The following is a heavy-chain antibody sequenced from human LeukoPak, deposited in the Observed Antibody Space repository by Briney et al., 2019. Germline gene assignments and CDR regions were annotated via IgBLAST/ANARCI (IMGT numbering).Heavy chain of an antibody. V-gene: IGHV3-23*01. Sequence: RGSLRLSCAASGFTFSSYAMSWVRQAPGKGLEWVSAISGSGGSTYYADSVKGRFTISRDNSKNTLYLQMNSLRAEDTAVYYCAKDLKGGLPSCYDYWGQGTLVTVSS. CDR3: AKDLKGGLPSCYDY. CDR2: ISGSGGST. CDR1: GFTFSSYA. D-gene: IGHD2-2*01. J-gene: IGHJ4*02.